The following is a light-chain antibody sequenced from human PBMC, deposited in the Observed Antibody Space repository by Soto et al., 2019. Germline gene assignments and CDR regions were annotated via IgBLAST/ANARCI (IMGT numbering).Light chain of an antibody. CDR3: QQYNNWPPWT. Sequence: EIVMTPSPATLSVSPGERATLSCRASQSVSSNLAWYQQKPGQAPRLLIYGASTRATGIPARFSGSGSGTEFTLTIRSLQSEDFAVYYCQQYNNWPPWTFGQGTKVDIK. CDR1: QSVSSN. J-gene: IGKJ1*01. V-gene: IGKV3-15*01. CDR2: GAS.